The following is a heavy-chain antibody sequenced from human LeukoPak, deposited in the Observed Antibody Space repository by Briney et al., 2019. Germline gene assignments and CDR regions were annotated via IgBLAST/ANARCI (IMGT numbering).Heavy chain of an antibody. D-gene: IGHD6-6*01. CDR3: ARAPPRGSSRSFDAFDI. CDR2: TIPMFGTA. Sequence: GASVKVSCKASGGTFSRYAINWVRQAPGQGPEWMGGTIPMFGTANYAQKFQGRVTITADESTNTAYMELRRLRSDDTAVYYCARAPPRGSSRSFDAFDIWGQGTMVTVSS. V-gene: IGHV1-69*13. CDR1: GGTFSRYA. J-gene: IGHJ3*02.